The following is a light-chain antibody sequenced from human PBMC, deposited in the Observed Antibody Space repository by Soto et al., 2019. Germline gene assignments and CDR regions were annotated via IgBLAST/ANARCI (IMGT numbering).Light chain of an antibody. Sequence: EIVMTQSPATLSVSPGERATLSCRASQSVSSNLAWYQLKPGQAPRLLIYRASTRATGLPARFSGSGSGTEFTLTISSLQSEDFAIYYCQQYNIWPRPTFGQGTKVEMK. CDR2: RAS. J-gene: IGKJ1*01. V-gene: IGKV3-15*01. CDR1: QSVSSN. CDR3: QQYNIWPRPT.